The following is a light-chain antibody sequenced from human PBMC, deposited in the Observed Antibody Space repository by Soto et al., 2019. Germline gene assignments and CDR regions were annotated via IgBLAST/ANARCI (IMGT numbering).Light chain of an antibody. J-gene: IGKJ1*01. Sequence: PITLSPSKRSSLHADRVTIPYRASQSISKWMAWYQQKPGEAPNLLIYEASILESGVPSRFSGSGSGTEFTLTISSLQPDDFATYYCQQDDAYSWKFGQGSKVEI. CDR2: EAS. V-gene: IGKV1-5*01. CDR3: QQDDAYSWK. CDR1: QSISKW.